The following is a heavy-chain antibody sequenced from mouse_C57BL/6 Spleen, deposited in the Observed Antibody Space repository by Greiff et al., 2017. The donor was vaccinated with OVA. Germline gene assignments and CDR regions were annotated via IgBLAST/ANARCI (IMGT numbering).Heavy chain of an antibody. Sequence: VKLMESGAELVKPGASVKMSCKASGYTFTSYWITWVKQRPGQGLEWIGDIYPGSGSTNYNEKFKSKATLTVDTSSSTAYMQLSSLTSEDSAVYYCASRYDYWYFDVWGTGTTVTVSS. CDR2: IYPGSGST. D-gene: IGHD2-3*01. CDR1: GYTFTSYW. J-gene: IGHJ1*03. CDR3: ASRYDYWYFDV. V-gene: IGHV1-55*01.